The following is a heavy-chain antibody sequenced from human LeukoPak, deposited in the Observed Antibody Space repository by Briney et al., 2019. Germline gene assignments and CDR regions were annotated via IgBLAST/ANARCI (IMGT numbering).Heavy chain of an antibody. CDR1: GGSISSYY. J-gene: IGHJ6*02. CDR3: ARENRGYSYGYGYYYGMDV. Sequence: SETLSLTYTVSGGSISSYYWGWIRQPPGKGLEWIGSIYHSGSTYYNPSLKSRVTISVDTSKNQFSLKLSSVTAADTAVYYCARENRGYSYGYGYYYGMDVWGQGTTVTVSS. V-gene: IGHV4-39*07. CDR2: IYHSGST. D-gene: IGHD5-18*01.